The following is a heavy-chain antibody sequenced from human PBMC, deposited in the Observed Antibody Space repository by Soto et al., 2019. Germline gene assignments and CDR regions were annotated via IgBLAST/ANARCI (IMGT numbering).Heavy chain of an antibody. CDR3: ARVFSSSSCYRRANWFDP. J-gene: IGHJ5*02. CDR2: NIPIFGTA. D-gene: IGHD6-13*01. Sequence: QVQLVQSGAEVKKPGSSVKVSCKASGGTFSSYAISWVRQAPGQGLEWMGGNIPIFGTANYAQKFEGRVTTTADESTSTAYMELSSLRSDDTAVYYCARVFSSSSCYRRANWFDPWGQGTLVTVSS. CDR1: GGTFSSYA. V-gene: IGHV1-69*01.